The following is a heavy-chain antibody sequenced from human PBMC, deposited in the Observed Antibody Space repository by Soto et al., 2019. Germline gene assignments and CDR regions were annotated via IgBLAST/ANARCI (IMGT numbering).Heavy chain of an antibody. D-gene: IGHD4-17*01. CDR1: GGSVSSGSYY. CDR2: IYYSGST. J-gene: IGHJ6*02. V-gene: IGHV4-61*01. Sequence: SETLSLTCTVSGGSVSSGSYYWSWIRQPPGKGLEWIGYIYYSGSTNYNPSLKSRVTISVDTSKNQFSLKLSSVTAADTAVYYCARDDYGGMKGGMDVWGQGTTVTAP. CDR3: ARDDYGGMKGGMDV.